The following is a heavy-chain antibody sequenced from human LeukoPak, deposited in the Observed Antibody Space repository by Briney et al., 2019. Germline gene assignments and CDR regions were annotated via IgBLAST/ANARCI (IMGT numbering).Heavy chain of an antibody. CDR2: INPNSGGT. CDR1: GYTFTAYY. CDR3: ARALGDYGNNRVYYFDY. Sequence: GPSVTLSCKASGYTFTAYYIHWVRQAPGQGLEWMGWINPNSGGTNYAQKFRGRATITRDTSISTAYMDLSRLTSDDTAMYYCARALGDYGNNRVYYFDYWGQGTLVTVSS. D-gene: IGHD4-17*01. J-gene: IGHJ4*02. V-gene: IGHV1-2*02.